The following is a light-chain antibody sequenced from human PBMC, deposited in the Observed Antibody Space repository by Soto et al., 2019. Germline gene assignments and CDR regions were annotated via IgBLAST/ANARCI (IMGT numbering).Light chain of an antibody. CDR2: DDS. J-gene: IGLJ3*02. V-gene: IGLV3-21*02. CDR3: QVWDGSSHHQV. CDR1: NIGIKS. Sequence: SYKLTQPPSVSVAPGQTARITCGGDNIGIKSVHWYQQKPGLAPVLVVCDDSDRPSGIPERFSGSNSGNTATLTISRVEVGDGADYYCQVWDGSSHHQVFGGGTKLTVL.